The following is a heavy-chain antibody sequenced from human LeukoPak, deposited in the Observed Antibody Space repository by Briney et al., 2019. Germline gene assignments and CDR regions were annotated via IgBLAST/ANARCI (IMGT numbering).Heavy chain of an antibody. CDR3: ARVRAYSDFVGNFDL. D-gene: IGHD4-11*01. CDR1: VGSISGHY. Sequence: SETLSLTCTVSVGSISGHYWSWIRQPAGKRLEWIGRIWATGSTVDNPSFRSRLTLSIDRSKSQLSLKLTSMTAADSAVYYCARVRAYSDFVGNFDLWGHGIPVTVSS. V-gene: IGHV4-4*07. J-gene: IGHJ2*01. CDR2: IWATGST.